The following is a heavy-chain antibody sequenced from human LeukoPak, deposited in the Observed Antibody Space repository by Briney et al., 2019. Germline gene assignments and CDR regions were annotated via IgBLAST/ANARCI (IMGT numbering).Heavy chain of an antibody. Sequence: GGSLRLSCVASGFTFRNYAMSWVRQAPGKGLESISTISGSASDTHYADSVKGRFTISRDNSKNTLYLHMDSLRADDTAVYYCAKDGEDWGQGTLVTVSS. J-gene: IGHJ4*02. CDR3: AKDGED. CDR2: ISGSASDT. CDR1: GFTFRNYA. V-gene: IGHV3-23*01. D-gene: IGHD2-21*01.